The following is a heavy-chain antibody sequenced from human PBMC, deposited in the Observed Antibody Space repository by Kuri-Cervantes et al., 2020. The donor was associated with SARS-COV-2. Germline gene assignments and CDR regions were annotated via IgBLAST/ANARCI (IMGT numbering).Heavy chain of an antibody. Sequence: GGSLRLSCAASGFTFSGHWIHWVRQAPGKGLVWVSRINPDGSYTNNADSVKGRFTLSRDNAKNMLFLQMNSLRAEDTAVYYCARGQYQPLLNLGGAFDYWGQGTLVTVSS. D-gene: IGHD2-2*01. CDR1: GFTFSGHW. V-gene: IGHV3-74*01. J-gene: IGHJ4*02. CDR3: ARGQYQPLLNLGGAFDY. CDR2: INPDGSYT.